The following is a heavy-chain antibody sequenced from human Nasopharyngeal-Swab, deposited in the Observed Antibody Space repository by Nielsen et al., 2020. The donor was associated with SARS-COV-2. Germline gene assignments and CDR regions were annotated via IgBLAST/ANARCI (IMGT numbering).Heavy chain of an antibody. J-gene: IGHJ4*02. Sequence: GESLKISCAASGFTFSGTAMHWVRQPSGNGLEWVGRIRSKANSYATAYAASVKGRFTISRDDSKNTAYLQMNSLKTEDTAVYYCTRLGGYDSSGYYPIDYWGQGTLVTVSS. CDR1: GFTFSGTA. V-gene: IGHV3-73*01. D-gene: IGHD3-22*01. CDR2: IRSKANSYAT. CDR3: TRLGGYDSSGYYPIDY.